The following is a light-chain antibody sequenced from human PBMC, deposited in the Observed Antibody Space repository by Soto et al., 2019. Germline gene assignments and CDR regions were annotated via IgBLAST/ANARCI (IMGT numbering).Light chain of an antibody. V-gene: IGKV3-20*01. CDR2: GTS. CDR3: QHYGSSPFT. J-gene: IGKJ3*01. CDR1: ERIYSAY. Sequence: EVVLTQSPGTLSLSRGERATLSCRASERIYSAYLGWYQQKPGQAPRLLIYGTSSRATGIPDRFSGSGSGTDFTLTISRLEPEDFAVYYCQHYGSSPFTFGPGTKVDTK.